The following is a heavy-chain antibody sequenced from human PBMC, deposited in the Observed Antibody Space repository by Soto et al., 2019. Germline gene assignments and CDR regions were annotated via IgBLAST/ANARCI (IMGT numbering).Heavy chain of an antibody. CDR3: AKGGGYSGYENYYYYGMDV. J-gene: IGHJ6*02. V-gene: IGHV3-64*02. Sequence: GSLRLSCAASGFTFSSHTMHWVRQAPGKGLEYVSTASSNGGSTYYADSVKGRFTISRDNSKNSLYLQMNSLRTEDTALYYCAKGGGYSGYENYYYYGMDVWGQGTTVTVSS. CDR1: GFTFSSHT. D-gene: IGHD5-12*01. CDR2: ASSNGGST.